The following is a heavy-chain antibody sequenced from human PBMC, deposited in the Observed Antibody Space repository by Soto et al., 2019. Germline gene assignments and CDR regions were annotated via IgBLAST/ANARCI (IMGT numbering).Heavy chain of an antibody. D-gene: IGHD6-6*01. V-gene: IGHV3-30-3*01. CDR1: GVQYRIST. CDR3: ATVAGRHYAMDV. CDR2: ISYDGHNE. Sequence: ASGVQYRISTIHRVHQAPGKGLEWVALISYDGHNEYYADSVKGRFTISRDNSNNTLYLQMNSLRPEDTAVYYCATVAGRHYAMDVWGQGPTVTFSS. J-gene: IGHJ6*02.